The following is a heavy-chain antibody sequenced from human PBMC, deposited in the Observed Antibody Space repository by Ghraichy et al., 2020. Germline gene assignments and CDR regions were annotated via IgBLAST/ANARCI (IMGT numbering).Heavy chain of an antibody. Sequence: GESLNISCAASGFTFSSYGMHWVRQAPGKGLEWVAVISYDGSNKYYADSVKGRFTISRDNSKNTLYLQMNSLRAEDTAVYYCAKGRGYSFPSWGQGTLVTVSS. CDR2: ISYDGSNK. CDR3: AKGRGYSFPS. D-gene: IGHD5-18*01. V-gene: IGHV3-30*18. CDR1: GFTFSSYG. J-gene: IGHJ4*02.